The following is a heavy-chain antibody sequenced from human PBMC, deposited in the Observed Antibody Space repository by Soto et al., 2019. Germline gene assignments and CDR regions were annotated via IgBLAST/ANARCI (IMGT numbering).Heavy chain of an antibody. J-gene: IGHJ4*02. CDR1: GFTFSSYG. D-gene: IGHD3-22*01. V-gene: IGHV3-30*18. Sequence: PGGSLRLSFAASGFTFSSYGMHWVRQAPGKGLEWVAVISYDGSNKYYADSVKGRFTISRDNSKNTLYLQMNSLRAEVTAVYYCAKDGPIDGYYDSSGYPDFDYWGQGT. CDR3: AKDGPIDGYYDSSGYPDFDY. CDR2: ISYDGSNK.